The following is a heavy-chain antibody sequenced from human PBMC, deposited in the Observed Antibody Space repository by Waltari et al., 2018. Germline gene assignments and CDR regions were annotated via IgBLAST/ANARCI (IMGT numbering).Heavy chain of an antibody. J-gene: IGHJ4*02. D-gene: IGHD6-13*01. CDR1: GYTFTDYY. CDR2: VDPEDGET. Sequence: EVQLVQSGAEVKKPGATVKISCKASGYTFTDYYMHWVQQAPGKGLEWMGRVDPEDGETIYAEKFQGRVTITADTSTDTAYMELNSLRAEDTAVYYCAKDSGYSGGFDYWGQGTLVTVSS. CDR3: AKDSGYSGGFDY. V-gene: IGHV1-69-2*01.